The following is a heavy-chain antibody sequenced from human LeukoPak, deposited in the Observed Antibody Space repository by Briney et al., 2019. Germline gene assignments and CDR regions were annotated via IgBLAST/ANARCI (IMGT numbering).Heavy chain of an antibody. CDR1: GGSISNYY. CDR3: ARDIGSGRDY. D-gene: IGHD6-19*01. J-gene: IGHJ4*02. V-gene: IGHV4-59*01. CDR2: IYYSGST. Sequence: SETLSLTCTVSGGSISNYYWSWIRQPPGKGLEWIGYIYYSGSTNYNPSLKSRVTMSVDTSKKQISLKLSSVAAADTAVYYCARDIGSGRDYWGQGILVTVSS.